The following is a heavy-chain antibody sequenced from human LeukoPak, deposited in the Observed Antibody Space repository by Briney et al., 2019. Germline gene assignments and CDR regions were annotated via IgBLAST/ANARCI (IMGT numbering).Heavy chain of an antibody. CDR1: GGSISSYY. D-gene: IGHD4-23*01. V-gene: IGHV4-59*01. J-gene: IGHJ5*02. CDR2: IYYSGSP. Sequence: SETLSLTCTVSGGSISSYYWSWIRQPPGKGLEWIGYIYYSGSPYYNPSLESRVTISVDTSKNQFSLKLRSVTAADTAMYYCARDHHYGGNYWSWFDPWGQGTLVTVSS. CDR3: ARDHHYGGNYWSWFDP.